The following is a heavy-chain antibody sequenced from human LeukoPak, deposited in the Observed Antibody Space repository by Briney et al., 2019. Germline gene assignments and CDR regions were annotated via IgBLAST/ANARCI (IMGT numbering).Heavy chain of an antibody. Sequence: SVKVSCKASGGTFSSCAISWVRQAPGQGLEWMGRIIPIFGIANYAQKFQGRVTITADKSTSTAYMELSSLRSEDTAVYYCARGIGYCSGGSCYRIGDAFDIWGQGTMVTVSS. D-gene: IGHD2-15*01. CDR1: GGTFSSCA. CDR2: IIPIFGIA. J-gene: IGHJ3*02. CDR3: ARGIGYCSGGSCYRIGDAFDI. V-gene: IGHV1-69*04.